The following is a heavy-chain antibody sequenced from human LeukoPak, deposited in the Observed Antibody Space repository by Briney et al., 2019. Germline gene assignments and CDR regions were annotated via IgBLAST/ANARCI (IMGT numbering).Heavy chain of an antibody. CDR1: GFTFSNYR. V-gene: IGHV3-21*01. CDR2: ISSSSSYI. Sequence: GGSLRLSCAASGFTFSNYRMNWVRQAPGKGLEWVSSISSSSSYIYYADSVKGRFTISRDNAKNSLYLQMNSLRAEDTAVYYCARGYPFYYGSGSYYFDYWGQGTLVTVSS. J-gene: IGHJ4*02. D-gene: IGHD3-10*01. CDR3: ARGYPFYYGSGSYYFDY.